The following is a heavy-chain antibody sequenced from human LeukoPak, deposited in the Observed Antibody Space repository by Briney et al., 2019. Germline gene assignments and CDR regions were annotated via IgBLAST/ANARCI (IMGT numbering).Heavy chain of an antibody. D-gene: IGHD3-10*01. V-gene: IGHV3-30*03. CDR3: ARTFLNEVRAFDI. J-gene: IGHJ3*02. CDR2: ISYDGSNK. CDR1: GFTFSSYG. Sequence: GGSLRLSCAASGFTFSSYGMHWVRQAPGKGLEWVAVISYDGSNKYYADSVKGRFTISRDNSKNTLYLQMNSLGAEDTAVYYCARTFLNEVRAFDIWGQGTMVTVSS.